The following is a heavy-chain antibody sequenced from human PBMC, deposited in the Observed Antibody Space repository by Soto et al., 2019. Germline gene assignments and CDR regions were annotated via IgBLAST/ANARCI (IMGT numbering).Heavy chain of an antibody. CDR3: ARDRMDDDSSGYSAFDI. CDR2: IYYSGST. CDR1: GGSISSYY. Sequence: PSETLSLTCTVSGGSISSYYWSWIRQPPGKGLEWIGYIYYSGSTNYNPSLKSRVTISVDTSKNQFSLKLSSVTAADTAVYYCARDRMDDDSSGYSAFDIWGQGTMVTVSS. D-gene: IGHD3-22*01. V-gene: IGHV4-59*01. J-gene: IGHJ3*02.